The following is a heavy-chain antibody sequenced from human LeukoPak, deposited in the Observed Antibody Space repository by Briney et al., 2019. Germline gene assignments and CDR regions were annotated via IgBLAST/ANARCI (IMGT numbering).Heavy chain of an antibody. V-gene: IGHV4-59*01. D-gene: IGHD5-24*01. J-gene: IGHJ4*02. CDR3: ARGAMTTTSTFDY. CDR2: IYYSGRT. CDR1: GGSISSYY. Sequence: SETLSLTCTVSGGSISSYYWTWIRQPPGKALEWIGYIYYSGRTSYNPSLKSRVTMSVDTSKNQFSLKLSSVTAADTAVYYCARGAMTTTSTFDYWGQGTLVTVSS.